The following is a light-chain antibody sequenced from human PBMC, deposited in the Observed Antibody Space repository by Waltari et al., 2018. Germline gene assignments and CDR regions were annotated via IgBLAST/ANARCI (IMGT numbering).Light chain of an antibody. CDR1: QTILTN. CDR3: QQYNNWPYT. Sequence: EIVMTQSPAILSMSPGERATLSCWANQTILTNFAWYQKKPHQTPRLLFYGASTRATGVPDRFTGGASGAYFTLTISSLQSEDFALYDCQQYNNWPYTFGQGTKLEIK. V-gene: IGKV3-15*01. J-gene: IGKJ2*01. CDR2: GAS.